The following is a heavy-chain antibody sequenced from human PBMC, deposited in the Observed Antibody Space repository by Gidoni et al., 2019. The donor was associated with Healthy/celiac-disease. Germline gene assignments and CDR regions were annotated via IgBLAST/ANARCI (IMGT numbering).Heavy chain of an antibody. CDR3: ARGSVAGDY. CDR2: INHSGST. V-gene: IGHV4-34*01. Sequence: QVQLQQWGAGLLTPSETLSLTCAVYGGSFSGYYWSWIRQPPGKGLEWIGEINHSGSTNYNLTLKSRVTISVDTSKNQFSLKLGSVTAVDTAVYYCARGSVAGDYWGQGTLVTVSS. D-gene: IGHD6-19*01. CDR1: GGSFSGYY. J-gene: IGHJ4*02.